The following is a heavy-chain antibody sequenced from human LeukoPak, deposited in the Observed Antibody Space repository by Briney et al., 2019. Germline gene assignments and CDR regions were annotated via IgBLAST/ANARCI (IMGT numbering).Heavy chain of an antibody. D-gene: IGHD2-2*01. J-gene: IGHJ4*02. CDR2: INHSGST. CDR3: ARAIRPPAAMDY. CDR1: GGSFSGYY. Sequence: PSETLSLTCAVYGGSFSGYYWSWIRQPPGKGLEWIGEINHSGSTNYNPSLKSRVTISVDTSKNQFSLKLSSVTAADTAVYYCARAIRPPAAMDYWGQRTLVTVSS. V-gene: IGHV4-34*01.